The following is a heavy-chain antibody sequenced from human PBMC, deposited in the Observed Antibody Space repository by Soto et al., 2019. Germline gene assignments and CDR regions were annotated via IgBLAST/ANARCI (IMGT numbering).Heavy chain of an antibody. Sequence: GGSLRLSCAASGFTFSSYGMHWVRQAPGKGLEWVAVISYDGSNKYYADSVKGRFTISRDNSKNTLYLQMNSLRAEDSAVYYCAKDHPELGYFDYWGQGTLVTVSS. V-gene: IGHV3-30*18. J-gene: IGHJ4*02. CDR1: GFTFSSYG. CDR2: ISYDGSNK. D-gene: IGHD7-27*01. CDR3: AKDHPELGYFDY.